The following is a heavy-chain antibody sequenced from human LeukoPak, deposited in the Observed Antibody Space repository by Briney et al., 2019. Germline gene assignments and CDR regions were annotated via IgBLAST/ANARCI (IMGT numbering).Heavy chain of an antibody. CDR1: GGSLSSSSHH. CDR2: IYYSGST. CDR3: ARGGSGYDSFYYYGMDV. Sequence: IPSETLSLTCTVSGGSLSSSSHHWGWIRQPPGKGLEWIGSIYYSGSTFYNPSLKSRVTISVDTSKNHFSLKLSSVTAADTAVYYCARGGSGYDSFYYYGMDVWGQGTTVTVSS. J-gene: IGHJ6*02. D-gene: IGHD5-12*01. V-gene: IGHV4-39*02.